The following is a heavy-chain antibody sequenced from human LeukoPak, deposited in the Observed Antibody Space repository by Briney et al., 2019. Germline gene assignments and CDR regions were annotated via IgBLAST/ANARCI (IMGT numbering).Heavy chain of an antibody. CDR1: GYTFSDYY. CDR2: INPNSGVT. V-gene: IGHV1-2*02. J-gene: IGHJ4*02. CDR3: ARGQQWLEAFEH. D-gene: IGHD6-19*01. Sequence: SVKVSCKASGYTFSDYYLHWVRQAPGQGLEWMGWINPNSGVTNYAQKFQGRVTMTRDTSISTAYMEVSRLRSDDTAVYYCARGQQWLEAFEHWGQGTLVTVSS.